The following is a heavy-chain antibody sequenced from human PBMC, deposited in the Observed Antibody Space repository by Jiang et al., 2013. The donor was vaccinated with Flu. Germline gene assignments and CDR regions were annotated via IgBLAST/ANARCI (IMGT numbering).Heavy chain of an antibody. J-gene: IGHJ6*04. CDR3: ARGSHLSSYGMDV. CDR2: ISYDGSNK. V-gene: IGHV3-30*03. D-gene: IGHD3-16*02. CDR1: GFTFSSYG. Sequence: AASGFTFSSYGMHWVRQAPGKGLEWVAVISYDGSNKYYADSVKGRFTISRDNSKNTLYLQMSSLRAEDTAVYYCARGSHLSSYGMDVWGKGTTVTVSS.